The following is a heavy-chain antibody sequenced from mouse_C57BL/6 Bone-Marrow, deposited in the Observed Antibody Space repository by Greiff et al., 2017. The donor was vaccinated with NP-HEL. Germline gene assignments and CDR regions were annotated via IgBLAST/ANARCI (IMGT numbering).Heavy chain of an antibody. D-gene: IGHD2-2*01. CDR2: ISYDGSN. V-gene: IGHV3-6*01. Sequence: EVQLQESGPGLVKPSQSLSLTCSVTGYSITSGYYWNWIRQFPGNKLEWMGYISYDGSNNYNPSLKNRISITRDTSKHQFFLKLNSVTTEDTATYYFARVYYGYGGAMDYWGQGTSVTVSS. CDR3: ARVYYGYGGAMDY. CDR1: GYSITSGYY. J-gene: IGHJ4*01.